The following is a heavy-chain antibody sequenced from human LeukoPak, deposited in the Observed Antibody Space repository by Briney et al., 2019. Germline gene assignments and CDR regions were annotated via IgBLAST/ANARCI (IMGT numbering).Heavy chain of an antibody. CDR2: IYYSGST. Sequence: SETLSLTCTVSGGSISSYYWSWIRQPPGKGLEWIGYIYYSGSTNYNPSLRSRVTISLEMSKHQFSLNLTSVTAADTAVYYCASNTGTVFDYWGQGALVTVSS. CDR1: GGSISSYY. V-gene: IGHV4-59*01. D-gene: IGHD7-27*01. J-gene: IGHJ4*02. CDR3: ASNTGTVFDY.